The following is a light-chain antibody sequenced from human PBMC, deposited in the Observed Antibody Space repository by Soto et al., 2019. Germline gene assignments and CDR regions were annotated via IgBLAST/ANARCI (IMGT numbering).Light chain of an antibody. CDR2: STS. V-gene: IGKV1-9*01. CDR3: QQLNSYPIT. CDR1: QGLSSY. Sequence: DIQLTQSPSFLSASVGDRVTITCRASQGLSSYLAWYQQKPGMAPKLLIYSTSTLQSGVPARFSGSASGTEVTLTISSLQPEDFATYYCQQLNSYPITFGPGTKVDI. J-gene: IGKJ3*01.